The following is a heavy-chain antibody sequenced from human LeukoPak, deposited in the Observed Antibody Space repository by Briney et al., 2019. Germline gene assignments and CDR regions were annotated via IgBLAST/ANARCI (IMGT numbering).Heavy chain of an antibody. CDR3: ARGAPSTVRPNWFDP. V-gene: IGHV5-51*01. CDR1: GYSFTSYW. J-gene: IGHJ5*02. CDR2: IYPGDSDT. Sequence: GESLKISCKGSGYSFTSYWIGWVRQMPGKGLEWMGIIYPGDSDTRYSPSFQGQVTISADKSISTAYLQWSSLKASDTAMYYCARGAPSTVRPNWFDPWGQGTLVTVSS. D-gene: IGHD1-14*01.